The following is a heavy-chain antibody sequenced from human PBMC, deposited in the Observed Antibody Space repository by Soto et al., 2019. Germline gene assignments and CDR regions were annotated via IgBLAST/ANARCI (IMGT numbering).Heavy chain of an antibody. V-gene: IGHV3-23*01. CDR3: AKMTTVTTHRRDYFDY. CDR1: GFTFSSYA. J-gene: IGHJ4*02. Sequence: PGGSLRLSCEASGFTFSSYAMSWVRQAPGKGLEWVSAISGSGGSTYYADSVGGRFTISRDNSKNTLYLQMNSLRAEDTAVYYCAKMTTVTTHRRDYFDYWGQGTLVTVSS. CDR2: ISGSGGST. D-gene: IGHD4-4*01.